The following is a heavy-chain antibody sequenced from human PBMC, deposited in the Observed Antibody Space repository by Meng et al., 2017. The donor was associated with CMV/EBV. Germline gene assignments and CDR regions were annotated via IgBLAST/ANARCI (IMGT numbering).Heavy chain of an antibody. V-gene: IGHV3-73*01. CDR2: FRSKANSYAT. CDR3: TRLAPVDCSSTSCYSPIGYYYGMDV. Sequence: GESPKIPRAASGFTLSGSAMHWVRQASGKGLEWVGRFRSKANSYATAYAAAVKGRFTISRDDSTNTAYLQMNSLKPEDTAVYYCTRLAPVDCSSTSCYSPIGYYYGMDVWGQGTTVTVSS. CDR1: GFTLSGSA. D-gene: IGHD2-2*01. J-gene: IGHJ6*02.